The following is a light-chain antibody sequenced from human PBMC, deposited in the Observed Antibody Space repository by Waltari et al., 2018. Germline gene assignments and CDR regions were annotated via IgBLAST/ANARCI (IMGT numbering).Light chain of an antibody. CDR3: CSYAGSSTPYV. CDR2: EGS. J-gene: IGLJ1*01. V-gene: IGLV2-23*01. CDR1: SSDVGSYNL. Sequence: QSALTQPASVSGSPGQSITISCTGTSSDVGSYNLVSWYQQHPGKAPKLMIYEGSTRPSGFSNHFSGSKSANTASLTIAGLQAGDKAYYYCCSYAGSSTPYVFGTGTKVTVL.